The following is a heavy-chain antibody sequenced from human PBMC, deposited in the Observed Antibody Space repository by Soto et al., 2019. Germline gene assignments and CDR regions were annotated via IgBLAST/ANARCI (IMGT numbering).Heavy chain of an antibody. Sequence: QVQLVQSGAEVKKPGSSVKVSCKASGGTFSSYTISWVRQAPGQGLEWMGRIIPILGIANYAQKFQGRVTITADKATSTAYMELSSLRSEDTAVYYCARAHDSSGWYAKEGWFDPWGQGTLVTVSS. CDR2: IIPILGIA. CDR1: GGTFSSYT. CDR3: ARAHDSSGWYAKEGWFDP. J-gene: IGHJ5*02. V-gene: IGHV1-69*02. D-gene: IGHD6-19*01.